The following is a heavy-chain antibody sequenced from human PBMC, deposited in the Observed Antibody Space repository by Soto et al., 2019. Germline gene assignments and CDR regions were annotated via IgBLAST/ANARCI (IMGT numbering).Heavy chain of an antibody. D-gene: IGHD3-10*01. V-gene: IGHV3-49*03. J-gene: IGHJ6*02. CDR3: AKDLFSMVRGASYYSYGMDV. CDR1: GFTFVEYA. Sequence: GGALSLSCRASGFTFVEYAMSWFRQAPGKGLEWVGFIRSKPYDGTTEYAASAKGRFIISRDDSKSIAYLQMNSLKTEDTAVYYCAKDLFSMVRGASYYSYGMDVWGQGTTVTV. CDR2: IRSKPYDGTT.